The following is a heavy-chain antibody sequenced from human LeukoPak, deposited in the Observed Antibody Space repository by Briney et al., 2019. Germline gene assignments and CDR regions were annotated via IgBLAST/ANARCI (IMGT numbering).Heavy chain of an antibody. CDR3: AKALGSIVVTTTDY. J-gene: IGHJ4*02. Sequence: GKSLRLSCAASGFTFSSYALHWVRQTPGKGLEWVAVISYDGSDKYYADSVKCRFTISRDNSKNTLYLQMNSLRGEDTAVYYCAKALGSIVVTTTDYWGQGTLVTVSS. CDR1: GFTFSSYA. CDR2: ISYDGSDK. D-gene: IGHD5-12*01. V-gene: IGHV3-30*04.